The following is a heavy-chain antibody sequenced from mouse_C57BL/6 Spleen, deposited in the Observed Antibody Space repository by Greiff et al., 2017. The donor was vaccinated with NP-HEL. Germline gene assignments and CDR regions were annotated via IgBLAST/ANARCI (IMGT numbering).Heavy chain of an antibody. J-gene: IGHJ4*01. CDR3: TGLYYSNYEEEDY. Sequence: EVQWVESGGGLVQPGGSMKLSCVASGFTFSNYWMNWVRQSPEKGLEWVAQIRLKSDNYATHYAESVKGRFTISRDDSKSSVYLQMNNLRAEDTGIYYCTGLYYSNYEEEDYWGQGTSVTVSS. V-gene: IGHV6-3*01. CDR2: IRLKSDNYAT. CDR1: GFTFSNYW. D-gene: IGHD2-5*01.